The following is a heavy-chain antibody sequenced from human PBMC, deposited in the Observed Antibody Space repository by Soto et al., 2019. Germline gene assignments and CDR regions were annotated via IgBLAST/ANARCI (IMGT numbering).Heavy chain of an antibody. Sequence: GESLKISCKGSGYNFLNYWISWVRQMPGKGLEWMGRIDPSDSSTNYNPSFQGHVTISVDRSSTTAYLQWSTLKASDTAMYYSTKTSYYNSSAYYPLPLGAFDVWGQGIMVTV. D-gene: IGHD3-22*01. CDR2: IDPSDSST. CDR3: TKTSYYNSSAYYPLPLGAFDV. CDR1: GYNFLNYW. J-gene: IGHJ3*01. V-gene: IGHV5-10-1*01.